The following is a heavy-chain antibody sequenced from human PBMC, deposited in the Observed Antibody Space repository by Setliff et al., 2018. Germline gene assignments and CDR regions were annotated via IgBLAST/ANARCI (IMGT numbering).Heavy chain of an antibody. D-gene: IGHD6-19*01. CDR3: ARGSVEYSRGWYYFDY. CDR2: ISA. J-gene: IGHJ4*02. Sequence: GASVKVSCKASGYTFTSYGINWVRQAPGQGLEWMGRISAYARKFQGRVTMTTDTPTNTAYMELRSLRSDDTAVYYCARGSVEYSRGWYYFDYWAQGTLVTVSS. CDR1: GYTFTSYG. V-gene: IGHV1-18*01.